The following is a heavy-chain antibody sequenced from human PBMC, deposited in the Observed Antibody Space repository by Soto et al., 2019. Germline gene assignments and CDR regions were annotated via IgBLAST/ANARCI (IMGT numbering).Heavy chain of an antibody. D-gene: IGHD6-19*01. CDR3: AREAVAGDFDY. J-gene: IGHJ4*02. V-gene: IGHV4-30-4*01. CDR2: IYYSGST. CDR1: GGSISSGDYY. Sequence: PSETLSLTCTVSGGSISSGDYYWSWIRQPPGKGLEWIGYIYYSGSTYYNPSLKSRVTISVDKSKNQFSLKLSSVTAADTAVYYCAREAVAGDFDYWGQGTLVTVSS.